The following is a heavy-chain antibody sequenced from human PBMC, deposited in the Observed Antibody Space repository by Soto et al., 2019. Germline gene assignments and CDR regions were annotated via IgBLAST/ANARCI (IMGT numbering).Heavy chain of an antibody. CDR1: TYSVSSNSAA. CDR3: ARVTTVGRYYGMDV. D-gene: IGHD4-4*01. CDR2: TYYRSKWYN. J-gene: IGHJ6*02. Sequence: PSQTLSLTCAISTYSVSSNSAAYNWLRQSRSRGLEWLGRTYYRSKWYNGYAVSVKSRITINPDTSKNQFSLQLNSVTPEDTAVYYCARVTTVGRYYGMDVWGQGTTVTVSS. V-gene: IGHV6-1*01.